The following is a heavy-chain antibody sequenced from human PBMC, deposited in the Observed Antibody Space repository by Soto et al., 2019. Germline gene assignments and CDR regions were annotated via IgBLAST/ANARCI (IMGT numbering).Heavy chain of an antibody. J-gene: IGHJ5*02. D-gene: IGHD3-16*01. CDR3: AKDRSKMGWFDP. V-gene: IGHV4-4*07. Sequence: SETLSLTCAVSGASVRSYHWSWIRQAAGKGLEWIGRVQMSGTTNYNPSPKTRVTMSLDTSKNEVSLRMTSVTAADTAVYFCAKDRSKMGWFDPWGQGILVTVSS. CDR1: GASVRSYH. CDR2: VQMSGTT.